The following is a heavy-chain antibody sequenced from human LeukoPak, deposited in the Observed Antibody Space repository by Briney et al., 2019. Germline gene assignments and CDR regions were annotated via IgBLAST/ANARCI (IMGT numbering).Heavy chain of an antibody. CDR1: GYAFTGYY. CDR2: INPNSGGT. Sequence: GASVKVSCKASGYAFTGYYMHWVRQAPGQGLEWMGWINPNSGGTNYAQKFQGRVTMTRDTSISTAYMELSRLRSDDTAVYYCARDRVTGGLIAFDIWGQGTMVTVSS. CDR3: ARDRVTGGLIAFDI. V-gene: IGHV1-2*02. J-gene: IGHJ3*02. D-gene: IGHD2-21*02.